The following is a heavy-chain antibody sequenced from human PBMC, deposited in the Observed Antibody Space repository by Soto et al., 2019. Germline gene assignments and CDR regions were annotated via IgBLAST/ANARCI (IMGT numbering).Heavy chain of an antibody. D-gene: IGHD2-2*01. CDR1: GYTFTSYD. V-gene: IGHV1-18*01. Sequence: ASVKVSCKASGYTFTSYDINWVRQATGQGLEWMGWISAYNGNTNYAQKLQGRVTMTTDTSTSTVYMELRSLRSDDTAVYYCAGEIMAVPAARGVSWFDPWGQGTLVTVSS. J-gene: IGHJ5*02. CDR2: ISAYNGNT. CDR3: AGEIMAVPAARGVSWFDP.